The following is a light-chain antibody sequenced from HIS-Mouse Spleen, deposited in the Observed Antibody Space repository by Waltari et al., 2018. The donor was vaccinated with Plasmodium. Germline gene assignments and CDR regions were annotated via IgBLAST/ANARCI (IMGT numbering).Light chain of an antibody. J-gene: IGLJ2*01. CDR2: EGS. V-gene: IGLV2-23*01. CDR3: CSYAGSRV. Sequence: QSALTQPASVSGSPGQSITIPCTRTSSDVGSYHLVSWYQQHPGTAPKLMIYEGSKRPSGVSNRFSGSKSGNTASLTISGLQAEDEADYYCCSYAGSRVFGGGTKLTVL. CDR1: SSDVGSYHL.